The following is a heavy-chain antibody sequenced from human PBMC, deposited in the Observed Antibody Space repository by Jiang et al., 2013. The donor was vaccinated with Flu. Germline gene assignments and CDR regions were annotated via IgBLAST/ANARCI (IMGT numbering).Heavy chain of an antibody. CDR3: ARDGYCTNGVCYRGRDYYYYGMDV. D-gene: IGHD2-8*01. V-gene: IGHV1-18*01. J-gene: IGHJ6*02. Sequence: GAEVKKPGASVKVSCKASGYTFTSYGISWVRQAPGQGLEWMGWISAYNGNTNYAQKLQGRVTMTTDTSTSTAYMELRSLRSDDTAVYYCARDGYCTNGVCYRGRDYYYYGMDVWGQGTTVTVSS. CDR1: GYTFTSYG. CDR2: ISAYNGNT.